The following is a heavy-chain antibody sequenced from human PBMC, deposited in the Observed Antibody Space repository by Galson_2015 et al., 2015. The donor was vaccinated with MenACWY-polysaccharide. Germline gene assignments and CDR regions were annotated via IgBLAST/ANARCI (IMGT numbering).Heavy chain of an antibody. Sequence: SATPSLTRRVSCGSLGGSFWSSPRQPPGEEIGWDGFIFYRGGTNYNPSLESRVTISVDTPKNQFSLKLTSVTAADTAVYYCARGYFDSRGYSNWFDPWGQGTLVTVSS. J-gene: IGHJ5*02. CDR1: CGSLGGSF. D-gene: IGHD3-22*01. CDR3: ARGYFDSRGYSNWFDP. V-gene: IGHV4-59*01. CDR2: IFYRGGT.